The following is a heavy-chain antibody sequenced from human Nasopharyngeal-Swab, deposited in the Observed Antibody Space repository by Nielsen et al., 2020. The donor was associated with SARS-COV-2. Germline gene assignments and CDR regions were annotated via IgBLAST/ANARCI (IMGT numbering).Heavy chain of an antibody. Sequence: ASVKVSCKASGYTFIDYYMHWVRQAPGQGLEWMGIINPSGGSTTYAQKFQGRVTMTRDTSTRTVYMELSSLRSEDTAVYYCARDLGYRYDGYWGQGTLVTVSS. D-gene: IGHD5-18*01. CDR1: GYTFIDYY. CDR2: INPSGGST. J-gene: IGHJ4*02. V-gene: IGHV1-46*01. CDR3: ARDLGYRYDGY.